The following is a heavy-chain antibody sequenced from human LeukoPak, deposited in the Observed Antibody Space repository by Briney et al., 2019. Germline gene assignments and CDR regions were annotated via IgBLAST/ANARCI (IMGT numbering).Heavy chain of an antibody. CDR2: IYTSGST. V-gene: IGHV4-61*02. CDR1: GGSISSSSYY. J-gene: IGHJ4*02. D-gene: IGHD6-19*01. CDR3: ARDSSDWLTF. Sequence: SETLSLTCTVSGGSISSSSYYWSWIRQPAGKGLEWIGRIYTSGSTNYNPSLKSRVTMSVDTSKNQFSLKLSSVTAADTAVYYCARDSSDWLTFWGQGTLVTVSS.